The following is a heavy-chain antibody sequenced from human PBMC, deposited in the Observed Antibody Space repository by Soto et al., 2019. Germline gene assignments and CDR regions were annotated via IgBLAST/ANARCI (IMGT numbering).Heavy chain of an antibody. CDR1: GFTFSNFP. CDR2: ISYGGINN. Sequence: QVQLVESGGGVVQPGRSLRLSCAASGFTFSNFPMHWVRQAPGKGLEWVAVISYGGINNYYADSVKGRFTISRDDSKTTVYLQMNGLRPEDTAVYFCARTTVVSGTPDFDYWGQGTLVTVSS. V-gene: IGHV3-30-3*01. D-gene: IGHD4-4*01. CDR3: ARTTVVSGTPDFDY. J-gene: IGHJ4*02.